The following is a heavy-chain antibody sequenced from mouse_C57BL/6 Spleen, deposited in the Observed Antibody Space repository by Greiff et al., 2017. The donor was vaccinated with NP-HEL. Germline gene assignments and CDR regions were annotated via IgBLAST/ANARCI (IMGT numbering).Heavy chain of an antibody. Sequence: VQLQQSGAELVKPGASVKISCKASGYAFSSYWMNWVKQRPGKGLEWIGQIYPGDGDTNYNGKFKGKATLTADKSSSTAYMQLSSLTSEDSAVYFCAPFITTVYYCDYWGQGTTLTVAS. J-gene: IGHJ2*01. D-gene: IGHD1-1*01. CDR1: GYAFSSYW. V-gene: IGHV1-80*01. CDR2: IYPGDGDT. CDR3: APFITTVYYCDY.